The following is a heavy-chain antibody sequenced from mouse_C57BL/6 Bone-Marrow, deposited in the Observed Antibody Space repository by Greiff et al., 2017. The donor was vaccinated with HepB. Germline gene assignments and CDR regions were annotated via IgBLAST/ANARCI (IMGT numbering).Heavy chain of an antibody. V-gene: IGHV1-81*01. Sequence: ESGAELARPGASVKLSCKASGYTFTSYGISWVKQRTGQGLEWIGEIYPRSGNTYYNEKFKGKATLTADKSSSTAYMELRSLTSEDSAVYFCARWLLFYYAMDYWGQGTSVTVSS. CDR2: IYPRSGNT. J-gene: IGHJ4*01. CDR3: ARWLLFYYAMDY. D-gene: IGHD2-3*01. CDR1: GYTFTSYG.